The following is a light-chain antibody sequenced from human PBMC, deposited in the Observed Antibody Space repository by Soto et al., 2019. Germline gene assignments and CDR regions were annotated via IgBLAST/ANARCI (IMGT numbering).Light chain of an antibody. Sequence: QSVLTQAASVSGSPGQSITISCTGTSSDIGGYDYVSWYQHHPGKAPRLMIYEVRNRPSGVSNRFSGSKSGNTASLTISGLQTEDEADYYCSSYASNNTTVFGTGTKVTVL. CDR1: SSDIGGYDY. J-gene: IGLJ1*01. CDR2: EVR. V-gene: IGLV2-14*01. CDR3: SSYASNNTTV.